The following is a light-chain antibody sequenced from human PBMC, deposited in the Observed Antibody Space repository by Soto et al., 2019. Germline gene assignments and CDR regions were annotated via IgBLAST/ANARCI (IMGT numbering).Light chain of an antibody. CDR3: QQYNTYSLT. CDR2: DAS. Sequence: DIKMNHSPSTLSASVGDRVTITCRASQSISSWLAWYQQKPGKAPKVLIYDASSLESGVPSRFSGSGSGTEFTLTISSLQPDDFATYFCQQYNTYSLTFGGGTIVDI. CDR1: QSISSW. J-gene: IGKJ4*01. V-gene: IGKV1-5*01.